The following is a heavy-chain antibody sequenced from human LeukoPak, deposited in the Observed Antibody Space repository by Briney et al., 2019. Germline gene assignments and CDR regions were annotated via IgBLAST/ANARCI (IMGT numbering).Heavy chain of an antibody. D-gene: IGHD3-22*01. Sequence: GGSLRLSCGASGFTFSNYEMNWVRQAPGKGLEWISYISSSGSNIHHADSVKGRFTISRENAKNTLNLQMNSLRAEDTAVYYCARDLGQYYDTSDNWFDPWGQGTLVTVSS. J-gene: IGHJ5*02. CDR1: GFTFSNYE. V-gene: IGHV3-48*03. CDR3: ARDLGQYYDTSDNWFDP. CDR2: ISSSGSNI.